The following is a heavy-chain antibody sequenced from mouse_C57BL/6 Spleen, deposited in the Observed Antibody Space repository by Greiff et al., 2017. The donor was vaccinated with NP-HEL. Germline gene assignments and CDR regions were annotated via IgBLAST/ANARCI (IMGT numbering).Heavy chain of an antibody. V-gene: IGHV5-17*01. CDR3: ATTVVPYAMDY. J-gene: IGHJ4*01. CDR1: GFTFSDYG. Sequence: EVKLMESGGGLVKPGGSLKLSCAASGFTFSDYGMHWVRQAPEKGLEWVAYISSGSSTIYYADTVKGRFTISRDNAKNTLFLQMTSLRSEDTAMYYCATTVVPYAMDYWGQGTSVTVSS. CDR2: ISSGSSTI. D-gene: IGHD1-1*01.